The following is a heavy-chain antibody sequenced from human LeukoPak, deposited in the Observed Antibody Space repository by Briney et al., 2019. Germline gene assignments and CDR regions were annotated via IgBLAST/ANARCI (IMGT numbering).Heavy chain of an antibody. Sequence: PGGCLRLSCAASGFTISNNYMSWVRQAPGRGPEWVSVIHSGGTTHYADSVKGRFTISRDNSNNTLFLQMDSLRADDTAVYHCTKDPGYGLGIDFGDFWGQGIPVTVSS. D-gene: IGHD3-10*01. CDR2: IHSGGTT. CDR1: GFTISNNY. J-gene: IGHJ4*02. CDR3: TKDPGYGLGIDFGDF. V-gene: IGHV3-66*01.